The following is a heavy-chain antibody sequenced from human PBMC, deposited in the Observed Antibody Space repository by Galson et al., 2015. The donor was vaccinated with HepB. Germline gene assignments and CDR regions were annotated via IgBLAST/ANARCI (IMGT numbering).Heavy chain of an antibody. J-gene: IGHJ6*02. CDR1: GFTFSSYA. CDR2: ISGSGGST. CDR3: AKGMGYDYWSGYCRDHYYYGMDV. V-gene: IGHV3-23*01. Sequence: SLRLSCAASGFTFSSYAMSWVRQAPGKGLEWVSAISGSGGSTYYADSVKGRFTISRDNSKNTLYLQMNSQRAEDTDVYYCAKGMGYDYWSGYCRDHYYYGMDVWGQGTTVTVSS. D-gene: IGHD3-3*01.